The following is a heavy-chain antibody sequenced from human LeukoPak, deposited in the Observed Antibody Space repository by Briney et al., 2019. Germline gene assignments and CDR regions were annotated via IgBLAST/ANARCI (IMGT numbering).Heavy chain of an antibody. CDR1: GGSISSGSYY. Sequence: PSETLSLTCTVSGGSISSGSYYWSWIRQPPGKGLEWIGEINHSGSTNYNPSLKSRVTISVDTSKNQFSLKLSSVTAADTAVYYCARGGSSYRYYYYYMDVWGKGTTVTVSS. CDR2: INHSGST. CDR3: ARGGSSYRYYYYYMDV. J-gene: IGHJ6*03. D-gene: IGHD3-16*02. V-gene: IGHV4-39*07.